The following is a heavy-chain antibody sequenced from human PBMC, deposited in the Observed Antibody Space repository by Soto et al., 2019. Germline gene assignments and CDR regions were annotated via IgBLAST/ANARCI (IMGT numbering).Heavy chain of an antibody. V-gene: IGHV1-18*01. CDR3: ARDEDYEYSSSYSDY. J-gene: IGHJ4*02. CDR1: GYTFTSYG. CDR2: ISAYNGNT. Sequence: GASVKVSCKASGYTFTSYGISWVRQAPGQGLEWMGWISAYNGNTNYAQKLQGRVTMTTDTSTSTAYMELRSLRSDDTAVYYCARDEDYEYSSSYSDYWGQGTLVTVSS. D-gene: IGHD6-6*01.